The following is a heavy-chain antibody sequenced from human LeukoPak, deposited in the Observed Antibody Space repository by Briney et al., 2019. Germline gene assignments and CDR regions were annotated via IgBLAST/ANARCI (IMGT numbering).Heavy chain of an antibody. CDR3: ARWSTPPPSSGDLTLDY. V-gene: IGHV3-53*01. Sequence: GGSLRLSCAASGFTVSSNYMSWVRQAPGKGLEWVSVIYSGGSTYYADSVKGRFTISRDNSKNTLYLQMHSLRAEDTAVYYCARWSTPPPSSGDLTLDYWGQGTLVTVSS. CDR2: IYSGGST. J-gene: IGHJ4*02. D-gene: IGHD3-22*01. CDR1: GFTVSSNY.